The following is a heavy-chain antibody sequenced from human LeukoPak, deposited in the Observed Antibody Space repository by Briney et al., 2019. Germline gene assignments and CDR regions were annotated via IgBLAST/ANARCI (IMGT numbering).Heavy chain of an antibody. CDR1: GFIFSSYS. D-gene: IGHD4-23*01. J-gene: IGHJ4*02. V-gene: IGHV3-48*01. CDR2: ISSSSSPI. Sequence: GGSLRLSCGASGFIFSSYSMNWVRQAPGKGLEWVSYISSSSSPIYYADSVKGRFTISRGNAKNSLYLQMNSLRAEDTAVYYCARGYGGDPWCIKYWGQGTLVTVSS. CDR3: ARGYGGDPWCIKY.